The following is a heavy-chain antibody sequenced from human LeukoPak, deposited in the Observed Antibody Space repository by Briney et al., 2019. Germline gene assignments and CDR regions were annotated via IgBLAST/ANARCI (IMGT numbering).Heavy chain of an antibody. CDR1: GFTFSNYA. D-gene: IGHD4-17*01. CDR2: ISGSGGST. J-gene: IGHJ5*02. Sequence: GGSLRLSCAASGFTFSNYAMSWVRQAPGKGLEWVSAISGSGGSTYYADSVKGRFTISRDNSKNTLYLQMNSLRAEDTAVYYCAKRNGDYARSGWFDPRGQGTLVTVSS. CDR3: AKRNGDYARSGWFDP. V-gene: IGHV3-23*01.